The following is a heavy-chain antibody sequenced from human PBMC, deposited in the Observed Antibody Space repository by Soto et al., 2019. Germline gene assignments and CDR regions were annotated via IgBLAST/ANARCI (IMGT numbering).Heavy chain of an antibody. CDR1: GYTFTNYY. CDR2: INPGGGGT. Sequence: GASVKVSCKASGYTFTNYYMSWVRQAPGQGLEWMGLINPGGGGTFYAQRFQGRVTMTRDTSTSTVYMELSSLHPDDAAVYYCARGVTIVGVIITRGMDAWGQGTTVTVSS. D-gene: IGHD3-3*01. V-gene: IGHV1-46*01. J-gene: IGHJ6*02. CDR3: ARGVTIVGVIITRGMDA.